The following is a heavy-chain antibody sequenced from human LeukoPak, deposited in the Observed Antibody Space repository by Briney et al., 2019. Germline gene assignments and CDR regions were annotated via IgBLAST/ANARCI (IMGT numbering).Heavy chain of an antibody. CDR1: GFTFSSYA. V-gene: IGHV3-23*01. CDR3: AIMNAVVSSSSVDY. J-gene: IGHJ4*02. Sequence: GRSMRLSCAAAGFTFSSYAMSWVRQAPGKGLEWVSAISGSGGSTYYADSVKGRFTISRDNSKNTLYLQMNSLRAEDTAVYYCAIMNAVVSSSSVDYCGQGTLLTVSP. CDR2: ISGSGGST. D-gene: IGHD6-13*01.